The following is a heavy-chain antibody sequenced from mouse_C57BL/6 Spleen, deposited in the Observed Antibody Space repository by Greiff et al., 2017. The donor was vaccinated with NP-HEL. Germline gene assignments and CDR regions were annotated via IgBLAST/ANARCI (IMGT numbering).Heavy chain of an antibody. CDR2: IYPRSGNT. D-gene: IGHD1-1*01. CDR1: GYTFTSSG. Sequence: QVHVKQSGAELARPGASVKLSCKASGYTFTSSGISWVKQRTGQGLEWIGEIYPRSGNTYYNEKFKGKATLTADKSSSTAYMELRSLTSEDSAVYFCARGDYYGSLYYFDYWGQGTTLTVSS. V-gene: IGHV1-81*01. J-gene: IGHJ2*01. CDR3: ARGDYYGSLYYFDY.